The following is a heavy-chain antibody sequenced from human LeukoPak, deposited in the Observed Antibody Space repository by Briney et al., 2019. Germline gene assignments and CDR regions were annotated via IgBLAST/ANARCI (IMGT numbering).Heavy chain of an antibody. CDR1: GFTFSTYW. CDR2: IKQDGSEK. D-gene: IGHD1-7*01. V-gene: IGHV3-7*01. CDR3: AREDDWNYEDY. J-gene: IGHJ4*02. Sequence: PGGSLRLSCAASGFTFSTYWMSWVRQAPGKGLEWVTNIKQDGSEKYYVDSVTGRFTISRDNAKNSLYLQMNSLRAEDTAVYYCAREDDWNYEDYWGQGTLVTVSS.